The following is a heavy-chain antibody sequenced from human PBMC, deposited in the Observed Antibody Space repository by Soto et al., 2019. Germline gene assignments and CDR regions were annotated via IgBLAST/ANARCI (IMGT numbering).Heavy chain of an antibody. Sequence: SETLSLTCTVSGGSVSSGDYYWSWIRQPPGKGLEWIGYIYYSGNTNYDPSLKSRVIISVDTSKNLFSLKLTSVTAADTAVYYCARIPVDTSMIYWLDPWGQGTLVTVSS. CDR1: GGSVSSGDYY. D-gene: IGHD5-18*01. CDR2: IYYSGNT. CDR3: ARIPVDTSMIYWLDP. V-gene: IGHV4-61*08. J-gene: IGHJ5*02.